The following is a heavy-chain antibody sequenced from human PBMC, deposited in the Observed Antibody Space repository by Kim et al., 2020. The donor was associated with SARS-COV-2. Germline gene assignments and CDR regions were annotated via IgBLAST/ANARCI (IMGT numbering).Heavy chain of an antibody. CDR2: ISYDGSNK. CDR3: ARVDYDYVWGSYREYYFDQ. CDR1: GFTFSSYG. V-gene: IGHV3-33*05. J-gene: IGHJ4*02. Sequence: GGSLRLSCAASGFTFSSYGIHWVRQAPGKGLEWVAVISYDGSNKYYADSVKGRFTISRDNSKNTLYLQMNSLRAEDTAVYHCARVDYDYVWGSYREYYFDQWGQGTLVTVSS. D-gene: IGHD3-16*02.